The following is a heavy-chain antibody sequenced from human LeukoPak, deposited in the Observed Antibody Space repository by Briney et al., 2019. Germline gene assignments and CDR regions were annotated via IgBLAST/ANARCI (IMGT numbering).Heavy chain of an antibody. D-gene: IGHD1-26*01. J-gene: IGHJ4*02. CDR3: ATGIMGTTRGDY. CDR2: IKSKTDGGTT. Sequence: GGSLRLSCAASGLTFSNAWMNRVRQAPGKGLEWVGRIKSKTDGGTTDYAAPVKGRFTISRDDSKNTLYLQMNSLKTEDTAVYYCATGIMGTTRGDYWGQGTLVTVSS. V-gene: IGHV3-15*01. CDR1: GLTFSNAW.